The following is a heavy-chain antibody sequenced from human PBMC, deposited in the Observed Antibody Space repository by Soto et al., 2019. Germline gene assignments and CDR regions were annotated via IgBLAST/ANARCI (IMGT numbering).Heavy chain of an antibody. Sequence: ASVKVSCKASGYTFTSYGVSWVRQAPGQGLEWMGWISAYNGNTNYAQKLQGRVTMTTDTSTSTAYMELRSLRSDDTAVYYCARLPGYSSSWYEFWFDPWGQGTLVTVSS. CDR1: GYTFTSYG. CDR2: ISAYNGNT. V-gene: IGHV1-18*04. J-gene: IGHJ5*02. CDR3: ARLPGYSSSWYEFWFDP. D-gene: IGHD6-13*01.